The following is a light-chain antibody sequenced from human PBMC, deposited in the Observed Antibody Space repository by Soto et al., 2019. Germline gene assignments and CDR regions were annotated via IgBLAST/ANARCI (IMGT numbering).Light chain of an antibody. V-gene: IGKV3-20*01. CDR3: QQYGSSPQT. Sequence: DIVLTHSPGTLSLSPSERTTLSCSASQSVSSSYLAWYQQKPGQAPRRLIYGASSRATGIPDRFSGSGSGTDFTLTISRLEPEDFAVYYCQQYGSSPQTFGQGTKVDIK. CDR2: GAS. CDR1: QSVSSSY. J-gene: IGKJ1*01.